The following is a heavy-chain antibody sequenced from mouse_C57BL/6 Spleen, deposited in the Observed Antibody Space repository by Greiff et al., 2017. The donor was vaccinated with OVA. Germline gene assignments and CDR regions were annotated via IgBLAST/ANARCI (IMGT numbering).Heavy chain of an antibody. CDR1: GFTFTDYY. Sequence: EVKLVESGGGLVQPGGSLSLSCAASGFTFTDYYMSWVRQPPGKALEWLGFIRNKANGYTTEYSASVKGRFTISRDNSQSILYLQMNALRAEDSATYYCASSPFDDGSLYAMEYWGQGTSVTVSS. V-gene: IGHV7-3*01. J-gene: IGHJ4*01. CDR3: ASSPFDDGSLYAMEY. D-gene: IGHD1-1*01. CDR2: IRNKANGYTT.